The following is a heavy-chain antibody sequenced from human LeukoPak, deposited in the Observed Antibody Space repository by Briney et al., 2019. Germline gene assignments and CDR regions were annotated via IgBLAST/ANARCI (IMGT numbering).Heavy chain of an antibody. CDR1: GFTFSSYA. CDR3: ARGREGVAARWWVEEPRWYFFDP. V-gene: IGHV3-21*01. J-gene: IGHJ5*02. D-gene: IGHD6-6*01. CDR2: ISSSSSSI. Sequence: GGSLRLSCAASGFTFSSYAMSWVHQAPGKGLEWVSSISSSSSSIYYADSVKGRFTISRDNAMNSLYLQMNSLRVEDTAVYYCARGREGVAARWWVEEPRWYFFDPWGQGTLVTVSS.